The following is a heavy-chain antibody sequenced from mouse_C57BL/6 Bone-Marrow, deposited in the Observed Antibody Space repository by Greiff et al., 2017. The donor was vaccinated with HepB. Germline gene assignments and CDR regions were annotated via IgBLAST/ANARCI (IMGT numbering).Heavy chain of an antibody. V-gene: IGHV1-82*01. Sequence: QVQLQQSGPELVKPGASVKISCKASGYAFSSSWMNWVKQRPGKGLEWIGRIYPGDGDTNYNGKFKGKATLTADKSSSTAYMQLSSLTSEDSAVYVCARGSSLAMDYWGQGTSVTVSS. CDR3: ARGSSLAMDY. J-gene: IGHJ4*01. D-gene: IGHD6-1*01. CDR2: IYPGDGDT. CDR1: GYAFSSSW.